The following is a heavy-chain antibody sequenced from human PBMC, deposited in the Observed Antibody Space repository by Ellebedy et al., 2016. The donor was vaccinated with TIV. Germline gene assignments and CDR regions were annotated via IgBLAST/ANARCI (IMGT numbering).Heavy chain of an antibody. J-gene: IGHJ4*02. V-gene: IGHV1-46*01. Sequence: ASVKVSCKASGYTFTKYYMHWVRQAPGQGLEWMGLINPSGGSTSYAQKFQGRVTMTRDTSTSTVYMELSSLRSEDTAVYYCTCLQLGIADYFDYWGQGALVTVSS. CDR3: TCLQLGIADYFDY. D-gene: IGHD6-13*01. CDR2: INPSGGST. CDR1: GYTFTKYY.